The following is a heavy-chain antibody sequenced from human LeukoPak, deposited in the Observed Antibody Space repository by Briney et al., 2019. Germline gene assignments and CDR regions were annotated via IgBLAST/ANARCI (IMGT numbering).Heavy chain of an antibody. CDR1: GYTFTSYD. Sequence: GASVKVSCKASGYTFTSYDINWVRQATGQGLEWMGWMNPNSGNTGYAQKFQGRVTMTRNTSISTAYMELSSLRSEDTAVYYCARGSYSSSWYQKPRVDWFDPWGQGTLVTVSS. CDR2: MNPNSGNT. CDR3: ARGSYSSSWYQKPRVDWFDP. V-gene: IGHV1-8*01. D-gene: IGHD6-13*01. J-gene: IGHJ5*02.